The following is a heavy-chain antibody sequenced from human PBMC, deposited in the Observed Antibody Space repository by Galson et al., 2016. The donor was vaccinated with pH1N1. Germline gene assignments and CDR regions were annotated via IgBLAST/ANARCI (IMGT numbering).Heavy chain of an antibody. CDR1: GYTFTGYY. Sequence: SVKVSCKASGYTFTGYYIHWVRQAPGQGLEWIGWINPERGGTKYAQKFQGRVTLTRDTSMSTAYMELSSLRSDDTAIYYCGRATTEVPFDFWGQGTLVTVSS. D-gene: IGHD2-2*01. CDR2: INPERGGT. CDR3: GRATTEVPFDF. V-gene: IGHV1-2*02. J-gene: IGHJ4*02.